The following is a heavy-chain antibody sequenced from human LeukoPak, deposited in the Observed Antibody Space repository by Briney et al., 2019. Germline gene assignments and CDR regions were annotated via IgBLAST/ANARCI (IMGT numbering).Heavy chain of an antibody. V-gene: IGHV4-4*07. CDR2: IYTSGST. D-gene: IGHD2-2*01. CDR1: GGSISSYY. J-gene: IGHJ6*03. Sequence: SETLSLTCTVSGGSISSYYWSWIRQPAGKGLEWIGRIYTSGSTNYNPSLKSRVTMSVDTSKNQFSLKLSSVTAADTAVHYCARGGVQVVPAATAPYYYYYMDVWGKGATVTVSS. CDR3: ARGGVQVVPAATAPYYYYYMDV.